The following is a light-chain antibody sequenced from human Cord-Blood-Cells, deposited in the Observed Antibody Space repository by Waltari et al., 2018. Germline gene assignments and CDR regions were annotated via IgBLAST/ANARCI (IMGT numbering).Light chain of an antibody. Sequence: EIVLTQSPATLSLSPGERATLSCRASRSVSSYLAWYQQKPGQAPRLLIYDACNRATGIPARFSGSGSGTDFTLTISSLEPEDFAVYYCQQRSNWLTFGGGTKVEIK. CDR3: QQRSNWLT. CDR1: RSVSSY. J-gene: IGKJ4*01. V-gene: IGKV3-11*01. CDR2: DAC.